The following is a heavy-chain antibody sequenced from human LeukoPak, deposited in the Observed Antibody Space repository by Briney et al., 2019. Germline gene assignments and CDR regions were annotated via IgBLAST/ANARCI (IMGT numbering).Heavy chain of an antibody. CDR3: ARDGGAGQTDY. V-gene: IGHV3-48*01. J-gene: IGHJ4*02. Sequence: PGGSLRLSCAASGFTFSSYSMNWVRQAPGKGLEWVSYISSSSSTIYYADSVKGRFTISRDNAKKSLYVQMNSLRAEDTAVYYCARDGGAGQTDYWGQGTLVTVSS. CDR1: GFTFSSYS. D-gene: IGHD3-16*01. CDR2: ISSSSSTI.